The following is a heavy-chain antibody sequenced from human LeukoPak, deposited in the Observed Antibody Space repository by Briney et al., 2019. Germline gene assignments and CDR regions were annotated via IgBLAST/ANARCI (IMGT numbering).Heavy chain of an antibody. CDR3: AKDDLYGKFDY. Sequence: GGSLRLSCAASGFSFSTYGMSWVRQAPGKGLEWVSAITSNCGSTYYADSVKGRFTISNDNSKNTMYLQMNSLRAEDTAVYYWAKDDLYGKFDYWGQGTLATVSS. D-gene: IGHD4-17*01. CDR1: GFSFSTYG. V-gene: IGHV3-23*01. CDR2: ITSNCGST. J-gene: IGHJ4*02.